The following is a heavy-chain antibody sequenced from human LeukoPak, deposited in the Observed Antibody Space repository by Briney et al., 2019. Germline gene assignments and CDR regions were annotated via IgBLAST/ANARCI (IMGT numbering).Heavy chain of an antibody. D-gene: IGHD3-10*01. CDR2: IYTSGST. CDR3: ARDGWFAESRYIDL. CDR1: GGSISSGSHY. V-gene: IGHV4-61*02. J-gene: IGHJ2*01. Sequence: PSQTLSLTCTVSGGSISSGSHYWSWIRQPAGKGLEWIGRIYTSGSTNYNPSLKSRVTISIDTPKNQFSLKLSSVTAADTAVYYCARDGWFAESRYIDLWGRGTLVTVSS.